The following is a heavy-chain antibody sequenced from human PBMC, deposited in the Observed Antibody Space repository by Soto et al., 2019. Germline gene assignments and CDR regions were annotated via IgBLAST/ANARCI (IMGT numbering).Heavy chain of an antibody. CDR3: AHIPGNYDFWSGYESPGYFDY. CDR2: IYWNDDK. V-gene: IGHV2-5*01. CDR1: GFSLSTRGVS. D-gene: IGHD3-3*01. J-gene: IGHJ4*02. Sequence: SGPTLVNPTQTLTLTCTFSGFSLSTRGVSVGWIRQPPGKALEWLALIYWNDDKRYSPSLKSRLTITKDTSKNQVVLTMTNMDPVDTATYYCAHIPGNYDFWSGYESPGYFDYWGQGTLVTVSS.